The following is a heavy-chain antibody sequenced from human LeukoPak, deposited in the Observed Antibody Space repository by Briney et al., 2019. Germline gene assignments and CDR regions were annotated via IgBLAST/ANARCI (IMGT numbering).Heavy chain of an antibody. Sequence: SLRLSCAVSGFTFDSYAMHWIRPVPGKGLEWVSGINWNSDIIGYAASVKGRFATSRDNAKNSLYLQMNSLRAEDTAVYYCARDQVGVTASLCDYWGQGTLVTVSS. J-gene: IGHJ4*02. D-gene: IGHD2-21*02. CDR3: ARDQVGVTASLCDY. V-gene: IGHV3-9*01. CDR1: GFTFDSYA. CDR2: INWNSDII.